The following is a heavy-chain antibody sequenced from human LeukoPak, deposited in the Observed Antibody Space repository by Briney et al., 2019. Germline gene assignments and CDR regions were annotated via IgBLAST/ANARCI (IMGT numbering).Heavy chain of an antibody. V-gene: IGHV3-23*01. CDR1: GFTFSSYA. J-gene: IGHJ4*02. CDR3: AKGPLIEVAGTTWDY. CDR2: ISGSGGNT. D-gene: IGHD6-19*01. Sequence: GGSLRFSCAASGFTFSSYAMSWVRQAPEKGLEWVSAISGSGGNTYCADSVKGRFTISRDNSKNTLYLQMNSLRVEDTAVYYCAKGPLIEVAGTTWDYWGQGTLVTVSS.